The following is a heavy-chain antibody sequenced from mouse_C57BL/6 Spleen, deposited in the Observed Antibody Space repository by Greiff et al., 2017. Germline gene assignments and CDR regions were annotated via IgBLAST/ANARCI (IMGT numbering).Heavy chain of an antibody. J-gene: IGHJ1*03. CDR2: ISSGSSTI. Sequence: DVQLVESGGGLVKPGGSLKLSCAASGFTFSDYGMHWVRQAPEKGLEWVAYISSGSSTIYYADTVKGRFTISRDNAKNTLFLQMTSLRSEDTAMYYCARELLWYFDVWGTGTTVTVSS. CDR1: GFTFSDYG. V-gene: IGHV5-17*01. CDR3: ARELLWYFDV. D-gene: IGHD2-1*01.